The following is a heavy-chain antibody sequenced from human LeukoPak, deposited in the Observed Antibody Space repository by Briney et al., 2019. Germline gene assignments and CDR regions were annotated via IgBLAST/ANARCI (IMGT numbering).Heavy chain of an antibody. CDR2: ISGSGYST. J-gene: IGHJ3*01. D-gene: IGHD3-10*01. CDR3: APSPRGVA. CDR1: GFTFSNSA. V-gene: IGHV3-23*01. Sequence: HTGGSLRLSCAVSGFTFSNSAMSWVRQAPGKGLEWVSTISGSGYSTYYADSVKGRFTISRDSSKNTLYLQMNSLRAEDTAVYYCAPSPRGVAGGRGTMVTVSS.